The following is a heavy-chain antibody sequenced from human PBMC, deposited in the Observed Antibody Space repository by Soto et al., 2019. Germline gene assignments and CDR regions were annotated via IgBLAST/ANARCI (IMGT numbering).Heavy chain of an antibody. D-gene: IGHD6-13*01. V-gene: IGHV2-5*02. CDR3: AQVRQQLAFGDY. Sequence: QITLKESGPTLVKPTQTLTLTCTFSGFSLSTSGVGVGWIRQPPGKALEWLALIYWEDDKRYSPSLKSRLTITKDTTKNQVVLTMTNMDPVDTATYYCAQVRQQLAFGDYWGQGTLVTVSS. CDR1: GFSLSTSGVG. CDR2: IYWEDDK. J-gene: IGHJ4*02.